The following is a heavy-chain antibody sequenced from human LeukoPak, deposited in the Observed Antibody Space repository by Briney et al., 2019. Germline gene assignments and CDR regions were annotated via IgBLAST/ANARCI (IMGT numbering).Heavy chain of an antibody. D-gene: IGHD3-9*01. CDR3: ARDDGDYDILTGHYYYGMDV. J-gene: IGHJ6*02. V-gene: IGHV3-9*01. Sequence: GGSLRLSCAASGFTFDNFAMHWVRQAPGKGLEWVSGITWNSRVKTYTPSVKGRFTISRDNAKNSLDLQMNSLRAEDTAVYYCARDDGDYDILTGHYYYGMDVWGQGTTVTVSS. CDR1: GFTFDNFA. CDR2: ITWNSRVK.